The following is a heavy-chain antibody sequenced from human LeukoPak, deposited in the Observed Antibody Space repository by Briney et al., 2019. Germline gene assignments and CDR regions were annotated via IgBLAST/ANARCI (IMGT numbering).Heavy chain of an antibody. J-gene: IGHJ6*02. CDR3: ARERWIQLWFFGMDV. Sequence: PGGSLRLSCAASGFTFSSYGMHWVRQAPGKGLECGAVISYDGSNKYYADSVKGRFTISRDNSKNTLYLQMNSLRAEDTAVYYCARERWIQLWFFGMDVWGQGTTVTVSS. D-gene: IGHD5-18*01. CDR2: ISYDGSNK. V-gene: IGHV3-30*03. CDR1: GFTFSSYG.